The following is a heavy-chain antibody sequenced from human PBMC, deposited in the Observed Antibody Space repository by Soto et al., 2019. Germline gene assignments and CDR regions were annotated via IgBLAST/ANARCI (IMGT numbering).Heavy chain of an antibody. D-gene: IGHD6-13*01. J-gene: IGHJ4*02. CDR3: ARCPVGSSWYIDY. CDR2: ISSSSYI. CDR1: GFTFSSYS. V-gene: IGHV3-21*01. Sequence: PGGSLRLSCAASGFTFSSYSMNWVRQAPGKGLEWVSSISSSSYIYYADSVKGRFTISRDNAKNSLYLQMNSLRAEDTAVYYCARCPVGSSWYIDYWGQGTLVTVSS.